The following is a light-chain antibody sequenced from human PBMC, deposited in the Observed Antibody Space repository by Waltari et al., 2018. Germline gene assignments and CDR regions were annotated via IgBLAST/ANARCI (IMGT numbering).Light chain of an antibody. V-gene: IGKV1-9*01. CDR1: HDISSH. CDR3: QDLHDYPV. J-gene: IGKJ3*01. Sequence: IQLTQSPSSLSASVGDRVTISCRASHDISSHLAWYQQKPGKAPPLLIYPASTLESGVPSWFSGSGSGTEFTLTITSLQPEDFATYFCQDLHDYPVFGPGTKVDIK. CDR2: PAS.